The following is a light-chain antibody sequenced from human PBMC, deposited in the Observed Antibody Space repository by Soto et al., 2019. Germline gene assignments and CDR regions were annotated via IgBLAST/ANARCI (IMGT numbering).Light chain of an antibody. CDR3: AACDDSLNGVV. V-gene: IGLV1-40*01. Sequence: QSVLTQPPSVSGAPGQRVTISCTGSSSNIGACYDVHWYQQLPGTAPKLLIYSNSQRPSGVSDRFSGSKSGTSASLAISGLQSEDEADYYCAACDDSLNGVVFGGGTKLTVL. CDR2: SNS. CDR1: SSNIGACYD. J-gene: IGLJ2*01.